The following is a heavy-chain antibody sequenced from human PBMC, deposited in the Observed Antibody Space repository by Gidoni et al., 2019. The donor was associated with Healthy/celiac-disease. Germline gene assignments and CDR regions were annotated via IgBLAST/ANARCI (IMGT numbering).Heavy chain of an antibody. CDR3: ALGPVVAATRLDY. V-gene: IGHV4-31*03. CDR2: IYYSGST. CDR1: GGPLSSGGYY. Sequence: QVQLPESAPGLVQPSQTLSLTSTVPGGPLSSGGYYWSWNRQHPGKGLEWIGYIYYSGSTYYNPILKSRVTISVDTSKNQFSLKLSSVNASDTAVYYGALGPVVAATRLDYWGQGTLVTVSS. J-gene: IGHJ4*02. D-gene: IGHD2-15*01.